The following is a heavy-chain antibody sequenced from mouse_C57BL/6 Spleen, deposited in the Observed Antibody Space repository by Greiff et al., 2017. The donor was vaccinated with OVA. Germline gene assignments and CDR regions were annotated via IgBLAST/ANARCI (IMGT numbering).Heavy chain of an antibody. Sequence: QVQLQQSGAELARPGASVKLSCKASGYTFTSYGISWVKQRTGQGLEWIGEIYPRSGNTYYNEKFKGKATLTADKSSSTAYMELRSLTSEDSAVYFCASSGGSSYGGYFDVWGTGTTVTVSS. CDR2: IYPRSGNT. CDR3: ASSGGSSYGGYFDV. V-gene: IGHV1-81*01. J-gene: IGHJ1*03. CDR1: GYTFTSYG. D-gene: IGHD1-1*01.